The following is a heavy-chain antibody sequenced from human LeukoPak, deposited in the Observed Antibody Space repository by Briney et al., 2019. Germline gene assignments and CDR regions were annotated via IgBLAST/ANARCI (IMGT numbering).Heavy chain of an antibody. J-gene: IGHJ3*02. CDR2: ISYDGSNK. CDR3: ARDQGAFDI. Sequence: GGSLRLSCAASGFTFSSYAMHWVRQAPGKGLEWVAVISYDGSNKYYADSVKGRFTISRDNSKNTLYLQMNSLRAEDTAVYYCARDQGAFDIWGQGTMVTVSS. V-gene: IGHV3-30-3*01. CDR1: GFTFSSYA.